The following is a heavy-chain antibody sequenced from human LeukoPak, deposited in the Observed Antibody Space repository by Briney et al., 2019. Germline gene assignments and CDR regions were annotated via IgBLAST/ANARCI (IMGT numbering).Heavy chain of an antibody. CDR2: FDPEDGET. CDR1: GYTLTELS. V-gene: IGHV1-24*01. Sequence: ASVKVSCKVSGYTLTELSMHWVRQAPGKGLEWMGGFDPEDGETIYAQKSQGRVTMTEDTSTDTAYMELSSLRSEDTAVYYCATAEYDSSGHKGFDYWGQGTLVTVSS. J-gene: IGHJ4*02. D-gene: IGHD3-22*01. CDR3: ATAEYDSSGHKGFDY.